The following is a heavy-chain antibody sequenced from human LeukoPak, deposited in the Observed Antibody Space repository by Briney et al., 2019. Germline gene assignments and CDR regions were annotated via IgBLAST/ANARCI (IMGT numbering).Heavy chain of an antibody. CDR3: ARERITMTELDGFDT. CDR2: IYPGGSDT. Sequence: GESLKTSCKCSGYSFTSYLIGGVRQMPGEGLEWMGIIYPGGSDTSYSPSFQGQVTISADKSISTAYLQWSRLKASAAAMYYCARERITMTELDGFDTWGQGTMVTVSS. V-gene: IGHV5-51*01. J-gene: IGHJ3*02. D-gene: IGHD3-22*01. CDR1: GYSFTSYL.